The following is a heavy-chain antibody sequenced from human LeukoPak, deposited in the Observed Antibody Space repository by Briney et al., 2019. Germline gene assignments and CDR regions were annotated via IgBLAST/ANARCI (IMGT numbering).Heavy chain of an antibody. CDR2: IYSGGST. D-gene: IGHD1-26*01. CDR3: ARVGSSGSYNEDY. J-gene: IGHJ4*02. CDR1: GFTVSSNY. Sequence: GGSLRLSCVASGFTVSSNYMSWVRQAPGKGLEWISVIYSGGSTYYADSVMGRFTISRDISKNSLYLQMNSLRAEDTAVYYCARVGSSGSYNEDYWGQGTLVTVSS. V-gene: IGHV3-66*01.